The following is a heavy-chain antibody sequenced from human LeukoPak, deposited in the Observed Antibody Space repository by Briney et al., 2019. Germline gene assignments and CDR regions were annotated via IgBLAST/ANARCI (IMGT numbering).Heavy chain of an antibody. J-gene: IGHJ4*02. CDR2: IYYSGNT. Sequence: KPSETLSLTCTVSGGSVSGYYWSWIRQPPGKGLEWIGYIYYSGNTNYNPSLKSRLIMSLDTSKNHFSLKLNSVTAADTAVYYCARAASATYYFDYWGQGTLVTVSS. CDR3: ARAASATYYFDY. V-gene: IGHV4-59*02. CDR1: GGSVSGYY. D-gene: IGHD6-25*01.